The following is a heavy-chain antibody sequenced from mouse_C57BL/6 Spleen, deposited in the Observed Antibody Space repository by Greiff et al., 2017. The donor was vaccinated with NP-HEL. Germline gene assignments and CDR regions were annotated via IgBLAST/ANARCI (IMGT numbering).Heavy chain of an antibody. CDR1: GYTFTSYW. J-gene: IGHJ3*01. D-gene: IGHD2-4*01. Sequence: QVHVKQSGAELVKPGASVKLSCKASGYTFTSYWMHWVKQRPGRGLEWIGRIDPNSGGTKYNEKFKSKATLTVDKPSSTAYMQLSSLTSEDSAVDYCARYDYDGSWFAYWGQGTLVTVSA. CDR3: ARYDYDGSWFAY. CDR2: IDPNSGGT. V-gene: IGHV1-72*01.